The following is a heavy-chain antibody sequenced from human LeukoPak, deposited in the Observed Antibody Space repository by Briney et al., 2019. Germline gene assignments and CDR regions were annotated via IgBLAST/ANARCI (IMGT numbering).Heavy chain of an antibody. D-gene: IGHD1-26*01. CDR3: ARAGSGSYPPDFDY. CDR2: INPNSGGT. Sequence: GASVKVSCKASGYTFTGYYMHWVRQAPGQGLEWMGWINPNSGGTNYAQKFQGWVTMTRDTSISTAYMELSRLRSDDTAVYYCARAGSGSYPPDFDYWGQGTLVTVSS. CDR1: GYTFTGYY. V-gene: IGHV1-2*04. J-gene: IGHJ4*02.